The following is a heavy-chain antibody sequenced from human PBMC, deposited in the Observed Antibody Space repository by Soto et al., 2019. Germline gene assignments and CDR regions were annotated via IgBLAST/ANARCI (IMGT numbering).Heavy chain of an antibody. D-gene: IGHD2-2*02. CDR2: INPSGGST. J-gene: IGHJ5*02. Sequence: ASVKVSCKASGYTFTSYYMHWVQQAPGQGLEWMGIINPSGGSTSYAQKFQGRVTMTRDTSTSTVYMELSSLRSEDTAVYYCAREAVVPAAIGWFDPWGQGTLVTVS. V-gene: IGHV1-46*01. CDR3: AREAVVPAAIGWFDP. CDR1: GYTFTSYY.